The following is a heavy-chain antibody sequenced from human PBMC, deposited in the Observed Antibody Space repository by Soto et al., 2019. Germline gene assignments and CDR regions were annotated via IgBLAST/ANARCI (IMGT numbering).Heavy chain of an antibody. CDR3: ARQAEGGYNYGY. CDR2: TIPIFGTA. V-gene: IGHV1-69*01. D-gene: IGHD5-12*01. Sequence: SVKVCCKACGGRFNSYAIRWVRQETGQGLEWMGGTIPIFGTANYAQKFQGRVTITADESTSTAYMELSSLRSEDTAVYYCARQAEGGYNYGYWGQGTLVTVSS. CDR1: GGRFNSYA. J-gene: IGHJ4*02.